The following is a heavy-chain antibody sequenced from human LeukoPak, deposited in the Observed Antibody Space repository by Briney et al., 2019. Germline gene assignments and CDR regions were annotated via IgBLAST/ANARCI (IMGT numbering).Heavy chain of an antibody. CDR2: IIPIFGTA. Sequence: GASVKVSCKASGGTFSSYAISWVRQAPGQGLEWMGRIIPIFGTANYAQKFQGRVTITTDESMSTAYMELSSLRSEDTAVYYCASWVTKRSGLSAFDIWGRGTMVTVSS. CDR1: GGTFSSYA. J-gene: IGHJ3*02. CDR3: ASWVTKRSGLSAFDI. V-gene: IGHV1-69*05. D-gene: IGHD6-19*01.